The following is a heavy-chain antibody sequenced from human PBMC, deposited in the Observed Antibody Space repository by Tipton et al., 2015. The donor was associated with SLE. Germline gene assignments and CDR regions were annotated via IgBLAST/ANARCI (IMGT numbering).Heavy chain of an antibody. V-gene: IGHV4-39*01. D-gene: IGHD1-26*01. CDR2: IYYVGST. J-gene: IGHJ4*02. Sequence: LRLSCTVSGDSINMSVYNWGWIRQPPGKGLEWIGSIYYVGSTYYNPSLKSRVTLSLDTSKNHLSLKLDSVTAADTAVYYCARHTQWELLYFDYWGQGTLVTVSS. CDR3: ARHTQWELLYFDY. CDR1: GDSINMSVYN.